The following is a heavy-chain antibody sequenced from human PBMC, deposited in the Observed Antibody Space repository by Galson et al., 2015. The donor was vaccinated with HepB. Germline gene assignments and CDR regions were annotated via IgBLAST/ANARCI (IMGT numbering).Heavy chain of an antibody. CDR2: IYPTDSGT. D-gene: IGHD5-24*01. J-gene: IGHJ6*03. V-gene: IGHV5-51*03. CDR3: ARNGGYNFNYFYYIDV. Sequence: QSGAEVKKPGESLKISCKGSGYNFNSHWIGWVRQMPGKGLEWMGIIYPTDSGTRYSPSFQGQVTMSVDKSTSTVYLQWSSLKASDTATYYCARNGGYNFNYFYYIDVWGKGTTVTVSS. CDR1: GYNFNSHW.